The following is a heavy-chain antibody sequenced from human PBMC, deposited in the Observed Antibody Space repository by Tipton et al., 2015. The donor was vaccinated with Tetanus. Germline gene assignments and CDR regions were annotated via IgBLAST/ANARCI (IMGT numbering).Heavy chain of an antibody. V-gene: IGHV4-39*01. CDR1: GVSLSNSAYY. CDR2: MFYIGST. J-gene: IGHJ5*02. CDR3: ARHLYGYWFDP. Sequence: TLSLTCNVSGVSLSNSAYYWGWVRQPPGKGLEWIATMFYIGSTYYNPSLKSRLTISMDTTRNLFSLKLTSVTAVDTAVYYCARHLYGYWFDPWGQGALVTVSS. D-gene: IGHD2/OR15-2a*01.